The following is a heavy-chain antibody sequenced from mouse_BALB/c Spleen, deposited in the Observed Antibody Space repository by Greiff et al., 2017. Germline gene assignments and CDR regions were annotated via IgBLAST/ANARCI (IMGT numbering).Heavy chain of an antibody. V-gene: IGHV3-8*02. J-gene: IGHJ2*01. CDR2: ISYSGST. D-gene: IGHD1-1*01. CDR3: ARTDYGSSYGYFDY. CDR1: GDSITSGY. Sequence: VQLKESGPSLVKPSQTLSLTCSVTGDSITSGYWNWIRKFPGNKLEYMGYISYSGSTYYNPSLKSRISITRDTSKNQYYLQLNSVTTEDTATYYCARTDYGSSYGYFDYWGQGTTLTVSS.